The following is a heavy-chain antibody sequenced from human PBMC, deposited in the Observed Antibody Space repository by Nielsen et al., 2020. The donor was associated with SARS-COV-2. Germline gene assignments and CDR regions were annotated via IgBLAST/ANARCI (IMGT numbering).Heavy chain of an antibody. Sequence: GESLKISCAASGFTFSSYAMSWVRQAPGKGLEWVSAISGSGGSTYYADSVKGRFTISRDNSKNTLYLQMNSLRAEDTAVYYCTTELIRERTFGGVIVIREFDYWGQGTLVTVSS. CDR1: GFTFSSYA. CDR3: TTELIRERTFGGVIVIREFDY. D-gene: IGHD3-16*02. V-gene: IGHV3-23*01. J-gene: IGHJ4*02. CDR2: ISGSGGST.